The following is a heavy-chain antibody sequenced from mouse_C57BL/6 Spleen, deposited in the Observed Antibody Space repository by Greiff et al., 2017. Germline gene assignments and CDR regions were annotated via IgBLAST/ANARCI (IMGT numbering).Heavy chain of an antibody. V-gene: IGHV3-1*01. Sequence: EVQLVESGPGMVKPSQSLSLTCTVTGYSITSGYDWHWIRHFPGNKLEWMGYISYSGSTNYNPSLKRRISITHDTSKNHFFLKLNSVTTEDTATYYCARGHYDEIAWFAYWGQGTLVTVSA. CDR2: ISYSGST. J-gene: IGHJ3*01. CDR1: GYSITSGYD. CDR3: ARGHYDEIAWFAY. D-gene: IGHD2-4*01.